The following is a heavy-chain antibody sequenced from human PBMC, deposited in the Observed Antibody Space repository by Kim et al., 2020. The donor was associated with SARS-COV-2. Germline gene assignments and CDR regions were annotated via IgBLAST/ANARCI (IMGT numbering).Heavy chain of an antibody. D-gene: IGHD3-22*01. Sequence: SETLSLTCTVSGGSISSSSYYWGWIRQPPGKGLEWIGSIYYSGSTYYNPSLKSRVTISVDTSKNQFSLKLSSVTAADTAVYYCARHSGWTYYYDSSGYSTAEDAFDIWGHGTIVPVAS. V-gene: IGHV4-39*01. J-gene: IGHJ3*02. CDR3: ARHSGWTYYYDSSGYSTAEDAFDI. CDR1: GGSISSSSYY. CDR2: IYYSGST.